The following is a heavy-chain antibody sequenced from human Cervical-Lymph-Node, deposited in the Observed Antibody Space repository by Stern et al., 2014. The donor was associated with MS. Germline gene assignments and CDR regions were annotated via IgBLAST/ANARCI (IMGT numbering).Heavy chain of an antibody. D-gene: IGHD5-12*01. J-gene: IGHJ3*01. CDR3: ARDRAMRRWISLDAFDS. CDR1: GNTFTSYG. V-gene: IGHV1-18*04. Sequence: QMQLVQSGAEVQKPGASVKVSCKASGNTFTSYGISWVRQAPEQGPQWVGVIGANNDLPNYAQKFQGRITMTRDTSTRTAYMELRSLKSDDTAVYYCARDRAMRRWISLDAFDSWGQGTMVTVSS. CDR2: IGANNDLP.